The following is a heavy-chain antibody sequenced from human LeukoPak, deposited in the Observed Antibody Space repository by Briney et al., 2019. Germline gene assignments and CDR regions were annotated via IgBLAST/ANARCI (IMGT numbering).Heavy chain of an antibody. Sequence: SETLSLTCTVSGYSISSGYYWGWIRQPPGKGLEWIGNMYHSGITYYNASLKSRVTISVDTSNNQFSLKLNSVTAADTAVYYCARRYSNSYFDFWGQGTLVTVSS. D-gene: IGHD4-11*01. CDR2: MYHSGIT. CDR3: ARRYSNSYFDF. CDR1: GYSISSGYY. J-gene: IGHJ4*02. V-gene: IGHV4-38-2*02.